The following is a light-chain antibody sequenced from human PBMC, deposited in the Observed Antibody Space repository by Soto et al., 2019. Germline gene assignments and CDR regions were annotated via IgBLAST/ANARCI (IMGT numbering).Light chain of an antibody. CDR2: GAS. CDR1: QGIRNF. CDR3: QQSASWPWT. J-gene: IGKJ1*01. V-gene: IGKV3-15*01. Sequence: EIVMTQSPATLSVSPGERATLSCRASQGIRNFLAWYQQKPGQAPRLLISGASTRATGTPARFSGSGSGTDFTLTISSLQSEDFAVYYCQQSASWPWTFGQGTKVEIK.